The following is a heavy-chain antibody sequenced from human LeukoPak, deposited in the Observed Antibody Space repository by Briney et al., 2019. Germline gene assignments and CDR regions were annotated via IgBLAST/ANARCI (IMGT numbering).Heavy chain of an antibody. V-gene: IGHV1-2*02. D-gene: IGHD3-10*01. J-gene: IGHJ6*03. CDR3: ARDPMYYYEPYYYYYYMDV. CDR2: INPNSGGT. CDR1: GYTFTGYY. Sequence: ASVKVSCKASGYTFTGYYMHWVRQAPGQGLEWMGWINPNSGGTNYAQKFQGRVTMTRDTSISTAYMELSRLRSDDTAVYYCARDPMYYYEPYYYYYYMDVWGKGTTVTVSS.